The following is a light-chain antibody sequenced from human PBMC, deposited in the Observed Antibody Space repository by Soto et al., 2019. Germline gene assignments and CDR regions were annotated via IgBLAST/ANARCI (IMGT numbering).Light chain of an antibody. CDR1: QSVSSS. Sequence: EIVMTQSPVTLSVSPGERATLSCRASQSVSSSLAWYQQRPGQAPRFLIYGASTRPTGIPARFSGSGSGTEFPLTISSLQSEDCAVYCFQQYNNWPWTFGQGTKVEI. V-gene: IGKV3-15*01. J-gene: IGKJ1*01. CDR3: QQYNNWPWT. CDR2: GAS.